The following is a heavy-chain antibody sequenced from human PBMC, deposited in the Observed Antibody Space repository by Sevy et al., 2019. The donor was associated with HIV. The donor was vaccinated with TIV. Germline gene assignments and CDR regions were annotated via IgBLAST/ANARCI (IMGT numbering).Heavy chain of an antibody. V-gene: IGHV3-7*01. CDR2: IKQDGSEK. CDR1: GFTFSSYW. J-gene: IGHJ6*02. CDR3: ARDSTFAVGATRNYGMDV. D-gene: IGHD1-26*01. Sequence: GGSLRLSCAASGFTFSSYWMSWVRQAPGKGLEWVANIKQDGSEKYYVDSVKGRFTISRDNAKNSLYLQMNSLRAEDTAVYYCARDSTFAVGATRNYGMDVWGQGTTVTVSS.